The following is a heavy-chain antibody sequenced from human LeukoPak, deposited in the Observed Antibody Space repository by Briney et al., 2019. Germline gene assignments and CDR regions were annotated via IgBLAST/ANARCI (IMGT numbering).Heavy chain of an antibody. CDR1: GFTFSDYS. Sequence: PGGSLRLSCVASGFTFSDYSINWVRQSPGKGLEWVSVIYSGGSTYYADSVKGRFTISRDNSKNTLYLQMNSLRAEDTAVYYCARDASDSSGSYYFDYWGQGTLVTVSS. CDR3: ARDASDSSGSYYFDY. V-gene: IGHV3-53*01. J-gene: IGHJ4*02. CDR2: IYSGGST. D-gene: IGHD3-22*01.